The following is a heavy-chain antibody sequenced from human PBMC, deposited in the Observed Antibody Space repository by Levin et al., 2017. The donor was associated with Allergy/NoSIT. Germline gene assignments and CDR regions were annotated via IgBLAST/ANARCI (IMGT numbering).Heavy chain of an antibody. CDR3: ARERGITMVRGVIHDYRDDAFDS. CDR2: IYYSGST. CDR1: GGSISSGDYY. J-gene: IGHJ3*02. D-gene: IGHD3-10*01. V-gene: IGHV4-30-4*01. Sequence: LRLSCTVSGGSISSGDYYWSWIRQPPGKGLEWIGYIYYSGSTYYNPSLKSRVTISVDTSKNQFSLKLSSVTAADTAVYYCARERGITMVRGVIHDYRDDAFDSWGQGTMVTVSS.